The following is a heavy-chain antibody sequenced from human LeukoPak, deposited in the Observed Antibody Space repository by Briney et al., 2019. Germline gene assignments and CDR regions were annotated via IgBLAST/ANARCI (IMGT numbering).Heavy chain of an antibody. CDR3: ARAPITMVRGVIITPSDY. CDR2: ISYDGSNK. J-gene: IGHJ4*02. CDR1: GFTFSSYA. Sequence: PGGSLRLSCTACGFTFSSYAMHWVRQAPGKGLEWMAVISYDGSNKYYADSVKGRFTISRDNSKNTLYLQMNSLRAEDTPVYYCARAPITMVRGVIITPSDYWGQGSLVTVSS. D-gene: IGHD3-10*01. V-gene: IGHV3-30-3*01.